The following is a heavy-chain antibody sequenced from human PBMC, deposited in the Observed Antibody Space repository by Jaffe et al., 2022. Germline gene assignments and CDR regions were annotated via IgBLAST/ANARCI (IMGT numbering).Heavy chain of an antibody. CDR2: INHSGST. Sequence: QVQLQQWGAGLLKPSETLSLTCAVYGGSFSGYYWSWIRQPPGKGLEWIGEINHSGSTNYNPSLKSRVTISVDTSKNQFSLKLSSVTAADTAVYYCARYCSSTSCYGIDYWGQGTLVTVSS. D-gene: IGHD2-2*01. J-gene: IGHJ4*02. CDR3: ARYCSSTSCYGIDY. V-gene: IGHV4-34*01. CDR1: GGSFSGYY.